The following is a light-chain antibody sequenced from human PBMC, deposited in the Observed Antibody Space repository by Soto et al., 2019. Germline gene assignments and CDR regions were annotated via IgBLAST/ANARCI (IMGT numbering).Light chain of an antibody. V-gene: IGKV1-5*01. CDR1: QTISRS. CDR2: DAT. CDR3: QQQTEYTAVT. J-gene: IGKJ2*01. Sequence: DIQMTQSPSTLSASVGDRVTITCRASQTISRSLAWYQFKPGKAPKLLIFDATTLQTGVPSRFSGSGFGTEFTLTITGLPPDDFAHYYCQQQTEYTAVTFGQGTNRETK.